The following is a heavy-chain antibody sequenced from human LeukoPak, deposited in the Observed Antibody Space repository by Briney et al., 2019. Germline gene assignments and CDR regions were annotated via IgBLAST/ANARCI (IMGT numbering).Heavy chain of an antibody. Sequence: SETLSLTCTVSGGSISSYYWSWIRQPPGKGLEWIGYIYYSGSTNYNPSLKSRVTISVDTSKNQFSLKLSSVTAADTAVYYCARGTYYYGSGSYFVWGQGTLVTVSS. D-gene: IGHD3-10*01. J-gene: IGHJ4*02. CDR2: IYYSGST. CDR1: GGSISSYY. V-gene: IGHV4-59*12. CDR3: ARGTYYYGSGSYFV.